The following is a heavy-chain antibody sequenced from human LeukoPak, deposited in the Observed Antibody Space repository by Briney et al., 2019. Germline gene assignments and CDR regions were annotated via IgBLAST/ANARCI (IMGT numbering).Heavy chain of an antibody. Sequence: GASVKVSCKASGYTFTNYDVNWVRQATGQGLEWMGWMNPNSGNTGYAQKFQGRVTMTRNTSISTAYMELSSLRSEDTAVYYCARYSSWYNWFDPWGQGTLVTVSS. J-gene: IGHJ5*02. CDR3: ARYSSWYNWFDP. CDR1: GYTFTNYD. CDR2: MNPNSGNT. V-gene: IGHV1-8*01. D-gene: IGHD6-13*01.